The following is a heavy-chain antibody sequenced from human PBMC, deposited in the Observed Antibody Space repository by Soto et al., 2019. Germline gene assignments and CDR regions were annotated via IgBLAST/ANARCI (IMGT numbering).Heavy chain of an antibody. J-gene: IGHJ5*02. CDR3: ARDLIAVRPGWFDP. V-gene: IGHV1-18*01. D-gene: IGHD6-6*01. CDR2: ISAYNGNT. Sequence: GASVKVSCKASGYTFNAYGISWVRQAPGQGLEWMGWISAYNGNTNYAQKVQGRVTMTTDTSTSTAYMELRSLRSDDTAVYYCARDLIAVRPGWFDPWGQGTLVTVS. CDR1: GYTFNAYG.